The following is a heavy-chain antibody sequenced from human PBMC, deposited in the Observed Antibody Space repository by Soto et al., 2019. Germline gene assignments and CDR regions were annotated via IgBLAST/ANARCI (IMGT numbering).Heavy chain of an antibody. CDR3: ARGLHDDILTGYYGNYYYYMDV. CDR2: IYYSGST. Sequence: SETLSLTCTVSGGSISSGGYYWSWIRQHPGKGLEWIGYIYYSGSTYYNPSLKSRVTISVDTSKNQFSLKLSSVTAADTAVYYCARGLHDDILTGYYGNYYYYMDVWGKGTTVTVSS. D-gene: IGHD3-9*01. V-gene: IGHV4-31*03. J-gene: IGHJ6*03. CDR1: GGSISSGGYY.